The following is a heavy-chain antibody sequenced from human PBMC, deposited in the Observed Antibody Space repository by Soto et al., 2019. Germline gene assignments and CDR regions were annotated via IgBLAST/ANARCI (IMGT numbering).Heavy chain of an antibody. V-gene: IGHV1-69*13. CDR1: GGTFSSYA. D-gene: IGHD6-13*01. J-gene: IGHJ6*02. Sequence: ASVKVSCKASGGTFSSYAISWVRQAPGQGLEWMGGIIPIFGTANYAQKFQGRVTITADESTSTAYMELSSLRSEDTAVYYCARGIAAAGKEISFYYYYYGMDVWGQGTTVTVSS. CDR3: ARGIAAAGKEISFYYYYYGMDV. CDR2: IIPIFGTA.